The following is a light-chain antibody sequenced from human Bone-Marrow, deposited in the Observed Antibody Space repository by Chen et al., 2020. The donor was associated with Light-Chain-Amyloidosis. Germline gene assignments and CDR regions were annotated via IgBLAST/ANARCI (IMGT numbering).Light chain of an antibody. CDR3: CSSGGRFSLM. V-gene: IGLV2-23*02. CDR1: YSDVGSHNF. Sequence: QSALTQPASVSGSPGQSVTIACTGSYSDVGSHNFVSWYQLHPGRAPKLILYGVNTRPSGVCERFSASKTDKTASLTISGRLGEDEADYYCCSSGGRFSLMFGGGTRLTVL. CDR2: GVN. J-gene: IGLJ3*02.